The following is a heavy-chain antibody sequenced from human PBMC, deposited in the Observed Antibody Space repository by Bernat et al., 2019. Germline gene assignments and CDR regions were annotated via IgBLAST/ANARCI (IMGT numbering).Heavy chain of an antibody. V-gene: IGHV3-15*07. J-gene: IGHJ4*02. CDR2: IKSKTDGGTT. Sequence: EVQLVESGGGLVKPGGSLRLSCAASGFTFSNAWMNWVRQAPGKGLEWVGGIKSKTDGGTTDYAAPVKGRFTISRDDSKNTLYLQMNSLKTEDTAVYYCTTDWAHSLFDYWGQGTLVTVSS. CDR1: GFTFSNAW. D-gene: IGHD3-16*01. CDR3: TTDWAHSLFDY.